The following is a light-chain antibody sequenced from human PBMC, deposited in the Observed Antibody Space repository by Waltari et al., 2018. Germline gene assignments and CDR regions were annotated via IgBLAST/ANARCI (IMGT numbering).Light chain of an antibody. Sequence: SALTQPRSVSGSPGQSVTISCTGTTSDVGGYNYVSWYQHHPSKAPKLMIFDVTQRPSGVPDRFSGSKSANTASLTISGLQAEDEADYYCCSFAGTYTWVFGGGTKVTVL. CDR2: DVT. J-gene: IGLJ3*02. CDR1: TSDVGGYNY. CDR3: CSFAGTYTWV. V-gene: IGLV2-11*01.